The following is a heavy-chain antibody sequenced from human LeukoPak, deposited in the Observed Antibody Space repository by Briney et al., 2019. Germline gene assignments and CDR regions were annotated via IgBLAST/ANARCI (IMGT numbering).Heavy chain of an antibody. CDR1: GGSISSSIYY. Sequence: SETLSLTCTVSGGSISSSIYYWGWIRQPPGKGLEWIGSIDHSGSTPYNPSLKSRVTMSVDTSKNQFSLKLSSVTAADTAVYYCARAGPTTGFDYWGQGTLVTVSS. V-gene: IGHV4-39*07. J-gene: IGHJ4*02. CDR3: ARAGPTTGFDY. D-gene: IGHD4-11*01. CDR2: IDHSGST.